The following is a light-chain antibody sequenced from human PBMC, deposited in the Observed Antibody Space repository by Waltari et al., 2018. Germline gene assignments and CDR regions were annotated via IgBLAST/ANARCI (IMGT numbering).Light chain of an antibody. CDR2: WAS. CDR1: QTILYSPTNRNY. CDR3: QQYYGNPRT. J-gene: IGKJ2*01. V-gene: IGKV4-1*01. Sequence: DFVMTQSPDSLAVSLGERATINCKSSQTILYSPTNRNYLACYQQRPGQPPKLLIYWASVRASGVPDRFSGNGSGTDFTLTISSLQAEDVAVYYCQQYYGNPRTFGQGTKLEIK.